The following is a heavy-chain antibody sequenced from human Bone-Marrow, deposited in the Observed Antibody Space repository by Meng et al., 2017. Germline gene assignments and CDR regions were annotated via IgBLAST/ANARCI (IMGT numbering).Heavy chain of an antibody. Sequence: SETLSLTCAVYGGSFSGYYWSWIRQPPGKGLEWIGEINHSGSTNYNPSHKSRVTISVDTSKNQFSLKLSSVTAADTAVYYCARGKGYKRYYFDYWGQGTLVTVSS. CDR2: INHSGST. D-gene: IGHD1-14*01. CDR3: ARGKGYKRYYFDY. CDR1: GGSFSGYY. V-gene: IGHV4-34*01. J-gene: IGHJ4*02.